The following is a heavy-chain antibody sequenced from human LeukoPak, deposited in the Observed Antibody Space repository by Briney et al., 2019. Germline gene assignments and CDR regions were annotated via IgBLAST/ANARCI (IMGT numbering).Heavy chain of an antibody. D-gene: IGHD6-13*01. Sequence: SGGSLRLSCAASGFTFSSYWMNWARQAPGKGLEWVAVISYDGSNKYYADSVKGRFTISRDNSKNTLYLQMNSLRAEDTAVYYCAKDQGIQAGYFDYWGQGTLVTVSS. J-gene: IGHJ4*02. CDR1: GFTFSSYW. CDR3: AKDQGIQAGYFDY. CDR2: ISYDGSNK. V-gene: IGHV3-30*18.